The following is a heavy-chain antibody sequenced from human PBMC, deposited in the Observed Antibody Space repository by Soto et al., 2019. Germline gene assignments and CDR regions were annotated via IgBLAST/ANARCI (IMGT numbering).Heavy chain of an antibody. CDR3: ARGWSITMVRGVIDHDYYYYYMDV. D-gene: IGHD3-10*01. J-gene: IGHJ6*03. CDR1: GGSFGGYY. V-gene: IGHV4-34*01. CDR2: INHSGST. Sequence: SEPLSLPCAVFGGSFGGYYWSWIRQPPGKGLEWIGEINHSGSTNYNPSLKSRVTISVDTSKNQFSLKLSSVTAADTAVYYCARGWSITMVRGVIDHDYYYYYMDVWGKGTTVTVSS.